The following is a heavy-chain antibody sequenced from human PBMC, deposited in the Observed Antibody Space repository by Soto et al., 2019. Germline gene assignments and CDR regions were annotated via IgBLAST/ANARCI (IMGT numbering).Heavy chain of an antibody. D-gene: IGHD3-3*01. V-gene: IGHV1-8*02. CDR1: GYTFTSYD. Sequence: ASVRVSCKASGYTFTSYDINWVRQATGQGLEWMGWMNPNSGNTGYAQKFQGRVTMTRNTSISTAYMELSSLRSEDTAVYYCARGKTIFGVVIAKWFDPWGQGTLVTVSS. J-gene: IGHJ5*02. CDR3: ARGKTIFGVVIAKWFDP. CDR2: MNPNSGNT.